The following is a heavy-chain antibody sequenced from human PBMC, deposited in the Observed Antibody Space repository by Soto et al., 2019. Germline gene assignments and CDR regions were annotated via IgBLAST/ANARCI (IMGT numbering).Heavy chain of an antibody. D-gene: IGHD6-19*01. CDR3: ARVVAGTVYYYDMDV. V-gene: IGHV4-30-4*01. J-gene: IGHJ6*02. CDR1: GGSISSGDFY. CDR2: IYYSGNT. Sequence: PSETLSLTCTVSGGSISSGDFYWNWIRQPPGKGLEWIGYIYYSGNTYYNPSLKSRVIMSVDTSKNEFSLKLSSVTAADTAVYYCARVVAGTVYYYDMDVWGQGTTVTVSS.